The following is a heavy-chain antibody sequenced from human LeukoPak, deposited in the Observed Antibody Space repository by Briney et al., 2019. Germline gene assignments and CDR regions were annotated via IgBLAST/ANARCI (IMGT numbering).Heavy chain of an antibody. CDR3: ARLGFIGDY. D-gene: IGHD7-27*01. V-gene: IGHV1-18*01. J-gene: IGHJ4*02. CDR2: ISAYSGDT. CDR1: GYTFTSYG. Sequence: ASVKVSCKASGYTFTSYGISWVRQAPGQGLEWMGWISAYSGDTNYAQKFQGRATMTTDTSTSTAYMELSSLRSEDTAVYYCARLGFIGDYWGQGTLVTVSS.